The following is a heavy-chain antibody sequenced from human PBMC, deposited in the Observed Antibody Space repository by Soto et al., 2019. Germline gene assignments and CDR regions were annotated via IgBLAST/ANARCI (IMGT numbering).Heavy chain of an antibody. Sequence: SVKVSCKASGGTFSSYAISWVRQAPGQGLEWMGGLIPIFGTANYAQKFQGRVTITADESTSTAYMELSSLRSEDTAVYYCARREVAAIPSGYYYGMDVWGQGTKVTVSS. CDR2: LIPIFGTA. CDR3: ARREVAAIPSGYYYGMDV. D-gene: IGHD2-2*02. V-gene: IGHV1-69*13. J-gene: IGHJ6*02. CDR1: GGTFSSYA.